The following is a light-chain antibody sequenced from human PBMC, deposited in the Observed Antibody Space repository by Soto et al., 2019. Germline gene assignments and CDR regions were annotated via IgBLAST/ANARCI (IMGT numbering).Light chain of an antibody. CDR2: KAS. V-gene: IGKV1-5*03. CDR3: QHYNSYSEA. CDR1: QTISSW. J-gene: IGKJ1*01. Sequence: DIQMTQSPSTLSGSVGDRVTIACRASQTISSWLAWYQQKPGKAPKLLIYKASTLKSGVPSRFSGSGSGTEFTLTISSLQPDDFETYYSQHYNSYSEAFGRGTKVDIX.